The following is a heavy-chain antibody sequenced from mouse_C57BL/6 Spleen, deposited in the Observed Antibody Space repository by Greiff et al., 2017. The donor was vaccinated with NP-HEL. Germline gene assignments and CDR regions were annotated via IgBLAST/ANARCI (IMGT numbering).Heavy chain of an antibody. CDR2: INPNNGGT. CDR3: ASYYYGSHAMDY. D-gene: IGHD1-1*01. Sequence: DVQLQESGPELVKPGASVKMSCKASGYTFTDYNMHWVKQSHGKSLEWIGYINPNNGGTSYNQKFKGKATLTVNKSSSTAYMELRSLTSEDSAVYYCASYYYGSHAMDYWGQGTSVTVSS. V-gene: IGHV1-22*01. J-gene: IGHJ4*01. CDR1: GYTFTDYN.